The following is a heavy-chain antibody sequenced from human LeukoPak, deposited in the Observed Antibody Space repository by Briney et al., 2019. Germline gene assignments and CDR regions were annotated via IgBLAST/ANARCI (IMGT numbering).Heavy chain of an antibody. J-gene: IGHJ2*01. CDR2: IYYSGST. D-gene: IGHD3-3*02. Sequence: SETLSLTCTVPGGPISSYYWSWIRQPPGKGLEWIGYIYYSGSTNYNPSLKSRVTISVDTSKNQFSLKLSSVTAADTAVYYCARRSDGDPIFWYFDLWGRGTLVTVSS. CDR3: ARRSDGDPIFWYFDL. CDR1: GGPISSYY. V-gene: IGHV4-59*08.